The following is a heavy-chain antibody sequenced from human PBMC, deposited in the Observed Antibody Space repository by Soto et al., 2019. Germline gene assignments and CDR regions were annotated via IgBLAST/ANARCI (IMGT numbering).Heavy chain of an antibody. J-gene: IGHJ6*02. Sequence: GWSLRLSCASSVFTFISYAMHWVRQAPGKGLEWVAVISYDGSNKYYADSVKGRFTISRDNSKNTLYLQMNSLRAEDTAVYYCARDFLYSSSSPYYYYGMDVWGQGTTVTVS. CDR3: ARDFLYSSSSPYYYYGMDV. CDR1: VFTFISYA. V-gene: IGHV3-30-3*01. CDR2: ISYDGSNK. D-gene: IGHD6-6*01.